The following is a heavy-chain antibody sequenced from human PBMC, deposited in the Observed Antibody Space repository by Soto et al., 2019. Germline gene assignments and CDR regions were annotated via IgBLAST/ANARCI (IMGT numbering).Heavy chain of an antibody. CDR2: IYSGGTT. CDR3: ARNGDSSDYRGCFDA. V-gene: IGHV3-66*01. J-gene: IGHJ5*02. Sequence: EVQLVESGGGLVQPGGSLRLSCAASGFTVSSNYMSWVRQAPGKGLEWVSVIYSGGTTYYADSVKGRFTISRDNSKNALYLQMNSLRDEDTGVYYCARNGDSSDYRGCFDAGGQGTLVTVSS. D-gene: IGHD3-22*01. CDR1: GFTVSSNY.